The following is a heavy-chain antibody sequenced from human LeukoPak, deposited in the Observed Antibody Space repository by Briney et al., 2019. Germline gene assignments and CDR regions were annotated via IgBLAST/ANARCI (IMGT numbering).Heavy chain of an antibody. Sequence: GRSLRLSCAASGFTFSSYGVHWVRQAPGKGLEWVAVISYDGSNKYYADSVKGRFTISRDNAKNSLYLQMNSLRAEDTAVYYCAREGCSGGSCYYVHWGQGTLVTVSS. CDR2: ISYDGSNK. V-gene: IGHV3-30*03. J-gene: IGHJ4*02. CDR3: AREGCSGGSCYYVH. D-gene: IGHD2-15*01. CDR1: GFTFSSYG.